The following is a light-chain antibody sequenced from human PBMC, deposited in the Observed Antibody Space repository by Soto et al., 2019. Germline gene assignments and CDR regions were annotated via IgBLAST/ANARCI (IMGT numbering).Light chain of an antibody. CDR3: QQYYDFRT. CDR1: QSISGW. Sequence: IQMTQSPATLSASLGDRVSITCRASQSISGWLAWYQQKPGKAPKLLIYDASSLEVGVPSRFSGSGSRTEFTLTISSLQPDDYGTYYCQQYYDFRTFGQGTKVDIK. J-gene: IGKJ1*01. V-gene: IGKV1-5*01. CDR2: DAS.